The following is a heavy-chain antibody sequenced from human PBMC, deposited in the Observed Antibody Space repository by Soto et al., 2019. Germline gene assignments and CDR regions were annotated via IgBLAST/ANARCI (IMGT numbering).Heavy chain of an antibody. Sequence: SETLSLTCTVSGGSISSGDYYWSWIRQHPGKGLEWIGYSYYSGSTHYNPSLKSRVTISVDTSKNQFSLKLSSVTAADTAVYYCARFMRYCSGGSCYQNYYFDYWGQGTLVTVSS. V-gene: IGHV4-31*03. CDR2: SYYSGST. J-gene: IGHJ4*02. CDR3: ARFMRYCSGGSCYQNYYFDY. D-gene: IGHD2-15*01. CDR1: GGSISSGDYY.